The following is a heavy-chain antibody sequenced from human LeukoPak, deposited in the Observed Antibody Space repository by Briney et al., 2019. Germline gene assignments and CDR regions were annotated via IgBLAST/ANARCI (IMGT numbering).Heavy chain of an antibody. D-gene: IGHD3-9*01. V-gene: IGHV3-7*01. CDR1: GFTFSSYW. Sequence: GGSLRLSCAASGFTFSSYWMSWVRQAPGKGLEWVANIKQDGSEKYYVDSVKGRFTISRDNAKNSLYLQMNSLRAEDTAVYYCARKNYDILTGYYNSYYYYYMDVWGKGTTVTVSS. CDR2: IKQDGSEK. CDR3: ARKNYDILTGYYNSYYYYYMDV. J-gene: IGHJ6*03.